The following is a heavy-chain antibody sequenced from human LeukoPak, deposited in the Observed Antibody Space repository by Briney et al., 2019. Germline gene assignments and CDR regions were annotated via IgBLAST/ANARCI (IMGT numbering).Heavy chain of an antibody. CDR3: ARDFFYGDYLAYYFDY. CDR1: GGTFSSYA. J-gene: IGHJ4*02. V-gene: IGHV1-69*06. CDR2: IIPIFGTA. D-gene: IGHD4-17*01. Sequence: SVKVSCKASGGTFSSYAISWVRQAPGQGLEWMGGIIPIFGTANYAQKFQGRVTITADKSTSTAYMELSNLRSEDTAVYYCARDFFYGDYLAYYFDYWGQGTLVTVSS.